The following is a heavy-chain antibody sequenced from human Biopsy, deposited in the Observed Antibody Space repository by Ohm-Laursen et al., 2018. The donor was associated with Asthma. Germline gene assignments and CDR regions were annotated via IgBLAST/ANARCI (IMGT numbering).Heavy chain of an antibody. D-gene: IGHD5-18*01. CDR2: IHNSGNT. V-gene: IGHV4-59*01. J-gene: IGHJ5*02. CDR3: ARGQGRGIQLWSLDP. CDR1: GGPISSDY. Sequence: TLSLTCTVSGGPISSDYWSWFRQSPGKGLEWIGYIHNSGNTNYNPSLKSRVTISLDTSRNHFSLRLSFVTAADTAVYFCARGQGRGIQLWSLDPWGQGILVTVSS.